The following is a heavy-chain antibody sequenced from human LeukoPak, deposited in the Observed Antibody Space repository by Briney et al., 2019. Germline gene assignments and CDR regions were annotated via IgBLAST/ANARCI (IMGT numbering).Heavy chain of an antibody. D-gene: IGHD3-10*01. CDR1: GYTFTNYG. CDR3: ARDPADITMIGGVIYFDY. Sequence: ASVKVSRKASGYTFTNYGISWVRQAPGQGLEWMGWISGYNGNTNYAENLQGRVTMTTDTSTSTAFMELRSLRSDDTAIYYCARDPADITMIGGVIYFDYRGQGTLVSVSS. CDR2: ISGYNGNT. J-gene: IGHJ4*02. V-gene: IGHV1-18*01.